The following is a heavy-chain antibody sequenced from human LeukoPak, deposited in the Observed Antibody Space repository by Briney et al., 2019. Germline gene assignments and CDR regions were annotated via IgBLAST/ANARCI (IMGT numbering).Heavy chain of an antibody. CDR3: AKARRITMIVVVTPFDY. D-gene: IGHD3-22*01. J-gene: IGHJ4*02. CDR2: FSGSGGST. V-gene: IGHV3-23*01. CDR1: GFPFSGYA. Sequence: GGSLRLSCAASGFPFSGYAMSGFRRAPGKGLKWVSAFSGSGGSTYYADSVKGRFTISRDNSKNTLYLQMNSLRAEDTAVYYCAKARRITMIVVVTPFDYWGQGTLVTVSS.